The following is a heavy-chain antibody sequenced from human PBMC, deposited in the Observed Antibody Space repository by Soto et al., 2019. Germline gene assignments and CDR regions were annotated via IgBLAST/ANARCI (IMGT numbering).Heavy chain of an antibody. J-gene: IGHJ6*02. V-gene: IGHV1-58*01. Sequence: SVKVSCKASVFSFTSSAVQWVRQARGQRLEWIGWIVVGSGNTNYAQKFQERVTITRDMSTSTAYMELSSLRSEDTAVYYCAADREKDWNYYGMDVSGQGATVTVSS. CDR2: IVVGSGNT. D-gene: IGHD1-1*01. CDR3: AADREKDWNYYGMDV. CDR1: VFSFTSSA.